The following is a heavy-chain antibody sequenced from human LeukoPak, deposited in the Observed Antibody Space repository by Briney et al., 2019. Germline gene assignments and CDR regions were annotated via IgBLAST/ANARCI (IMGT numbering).Heavy chain of an antibody. V-gene: IGHV4-34*01. D-gene: IGHD3-22*01. CDR2: INHSGST. J-gene: IGHJ4*02. CDR3: ARAGRQSSGHMGY. Sequence: SETLSLTCAVYGGSFSGYYWSWIRQPPGKGLEWIGEINHSGSTNYNPSLKSRVTISVDTSKNQFSLKLSSVTAADTAVYYCARAGRQSSGHMGYWGQGTLVTVSS. CDR1: GGSFSGYY.